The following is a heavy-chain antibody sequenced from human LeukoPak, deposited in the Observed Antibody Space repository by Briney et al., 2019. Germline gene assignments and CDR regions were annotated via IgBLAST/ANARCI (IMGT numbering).Heavy chain of an antibody. J-gene: IGHJ4*02. CDR1: GFTFSIYS. CDR3: AKNRESSSSHFDC. V-gene: IGHV3-21*06. Sequence: GGSLRLSCAASGFTFSIYSMNWVRQAPGKGLESVSSISSSSSFISYADSVQGRFTISRDNAKNSLYLQMNSLRAEDTAVYYCAKNRESSSSHFDCWGQGTLVTVSS. D-gene: IGHD6-6*01. CDR2: ISSSSSFI.